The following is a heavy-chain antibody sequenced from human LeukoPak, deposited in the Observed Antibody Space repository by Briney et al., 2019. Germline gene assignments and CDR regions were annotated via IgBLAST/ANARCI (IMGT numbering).Heavy chain of an antibody. J-gene: IGHJ4*02. CDR1: GGSISSYY. Sequence: SETLSLTCTVSGGSISSYYWSWIRQPPGKGLEWIGYIYYSGSTNYNPSLKSRVTISVDTSKNQFSLKLSSVTAADTAVYYCARGETYSCGGDCYVYYFDYWGQGTLVTVSS. CDR2: IYYSGST. D-gene: IGHD2-21*01. CDR3: ARGETYSCGGDCYVYYFDY. V-gene: IGHV4-59*12.